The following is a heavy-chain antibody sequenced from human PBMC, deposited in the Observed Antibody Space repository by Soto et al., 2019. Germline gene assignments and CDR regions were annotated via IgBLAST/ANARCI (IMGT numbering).Heavy chain of an antibody. J-gene: IGHJ5*02. CDR3: ARSPYCNNGVCYVGRKGNWFDP. D-gene: IGHD2-8*01. Sequence: QVQLVQSGAEVKKPGSSVKVSCKASGGTFSSYAISWVRQAPGQGLEWMGGIIPIFGTANYAQKFQGRVTITADESTSTAYMELSSLRSEDTAVYYCARSPYCNNGVCYVGRKGNWFDPWGQGTLVTVSS. CDR2: IIPIFGTA. CDR1: GGTFSSYA. V-gene: IGHV1-69*01.